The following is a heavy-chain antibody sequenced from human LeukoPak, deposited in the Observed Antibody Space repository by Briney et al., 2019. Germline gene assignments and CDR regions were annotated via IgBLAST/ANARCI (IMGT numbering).Heavy chain of an antibody. D-gene: IGHD4-17*01. CDR2: ISSSSSYI. J-gene: IGHJ6*02. Sequence: PGGSLRLSCAASGFTFSSYSMNWVRQAPGKGLEWVSSISSSSSYIYYADSVKGRFTISRDNAKNSLYLQMNSLRAEDTAVYYCARDDLRLGDYGLYPYYYYYGMDVWGQGTTVTVSS. CDR1: GFTFSSYS. CDR3: ARDDLRLGDYGLYPYYYYYGMDV. V-gene: IGHV3-21*01.